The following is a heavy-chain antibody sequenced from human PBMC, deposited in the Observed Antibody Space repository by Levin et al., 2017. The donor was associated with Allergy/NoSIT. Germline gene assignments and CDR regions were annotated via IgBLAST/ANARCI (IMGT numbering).Heavy chain of an antibody. J-gene: IGHJ6*02. CDR2: INHSGST. CDR3: ARGRLIVVVVAAPHGMDV. CDR1: GGSFSGYY. V-gene: IGHV4-34*01. Sequence: SETLSLTCAVYGGSFSGYYWSWIRQPPGKGLEWIGEINHSGSTNYNPSLKSRVTISVDTSKNQFSLKLSSVTAADTAVYYCARGRLIVVVVAAPHGMDVWGQGTTVTVSS. D-gene: IGHD2-15*01.